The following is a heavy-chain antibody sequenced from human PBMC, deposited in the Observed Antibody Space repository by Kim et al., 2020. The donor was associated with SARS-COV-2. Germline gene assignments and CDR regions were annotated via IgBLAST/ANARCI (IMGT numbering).Heavy chain of an antibody. CDR3: ARDLLVVVTGGQGDYYYYGMDV. J-gene: IGHJ6*02. Sequence: SETLSLTCTVSGGSISSGGYYWSWIRQHPGKGLEWIGYIYYSGSTYYNPSLKSRVTISVDTSKNQFSLKLSSVTAADTAVYYCARDLLVVVTGGQGDYYYYGMDVWGQGTTVTVSS. D-gene: IGHD2-21*02. CDR2: IYYSGST. CDR1: GGSISSGGYY. V-gene: IGHV4-31*03.